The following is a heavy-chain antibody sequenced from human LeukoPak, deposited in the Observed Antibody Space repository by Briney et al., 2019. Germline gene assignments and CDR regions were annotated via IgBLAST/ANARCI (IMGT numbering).Heavy chain of an antibody. J-gene: IGHJ6*04. D-gene: IGHD7-27*01. CDR1: GFTFSSYA. CDR3: AKDLGLYYYYGMDD. V-gene: IGHV3-23*01. Sequence: GGSLRLSCAASGFTFSSYAMSWVRQAPGKGLEWVSAISGSGGSTYYADSVKGRFTISRDNSKNTLYLQMNSLRAEDTAVYYCAKDLGLYYYYGMDDWGKGTTVTVSS. CDR2: ISGSGGST.